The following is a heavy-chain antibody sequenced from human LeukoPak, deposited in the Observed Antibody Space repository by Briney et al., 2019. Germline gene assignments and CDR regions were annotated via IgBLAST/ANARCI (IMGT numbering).Heavy chain of an antibody. CDR2: IYHSGST. Sequence: PSETLSLTCAVSGGSISSSNWWSWVRQPPGKGLEWIGEIYHSGSTNYNPSLKSRVTISVDKSKNQFSLKLSSVTAADTAVYYCARDPSYCSSTNCYASGLDPWGQGTLVTVSS. D-gene: IGHD2-2*01. J-gene: IGHJ5*02. CDR3: ARDPSYCSSTNCYASGLDP. CDR1: GGSISSSNW. V-gene: IGHV4-4*02.